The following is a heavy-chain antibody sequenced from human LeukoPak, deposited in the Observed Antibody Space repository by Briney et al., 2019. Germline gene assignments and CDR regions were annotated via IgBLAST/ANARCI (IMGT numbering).Heavy chain of an antibody. J-gene: IGHJ4*02. CDR2: VYHTGSA. V-gene: IGHV4-34*01. D-gene: IGHD3-22*01. CDR3: ARVTGYMIEDYFDY. Sequence: SETLSLTCAVYGGSFSGYYWNWIRQPPGKGLEWIGEVYHTGSATYNPSLKSRVTISVDTSKNQFSLKLTSVTAADTAVYYCARVTGYMIEDYFDYWGQGTLVTVSS. CDR1: GGSFSGYY.